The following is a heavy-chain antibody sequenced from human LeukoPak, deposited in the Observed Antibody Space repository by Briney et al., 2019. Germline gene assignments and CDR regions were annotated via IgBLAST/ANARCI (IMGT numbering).Heavy chain of an antibody. CDR1: GGSISSYY. J-gene: IGHJ4*02. D-gene: IGHD6-19*01. CDR3: ARVKYSSGGYAFDY. V-gene: IGHV4-4*07. Sequence: PSETLSLTCTVSGGSISSYYWSWIRQPAGKGLEWIGRIYTSGSTNYNPSLKSRVTMSVDTSKNQFSLKLSSVTAADTAVYYCARVKYSSGGYAFDYWGQGTLVTVSS. CDR2: IYTSGST.